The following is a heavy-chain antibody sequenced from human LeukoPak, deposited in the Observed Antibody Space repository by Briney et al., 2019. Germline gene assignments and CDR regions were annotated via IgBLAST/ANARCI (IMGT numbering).Heavy chain of an antibody. V-gene: IGHV3-66*01. D-gene: IGHD4-17*01. CDR1: GFTVSSNY. Sequence: GGSLRLSCAASGFTVSSNYMSWVRQAPGKGLEWVSVIYSGGSTYYAGSVKGRFTISRDNSKNTLYLQMNSLRAEDTAVYYCARPPHDYGDYLAFDIWGQGTMVTVSS. J-gene: IGHJ3*02. CDR2: IYSGGST. CDR3: ARPPHDYGDYLAFDI.